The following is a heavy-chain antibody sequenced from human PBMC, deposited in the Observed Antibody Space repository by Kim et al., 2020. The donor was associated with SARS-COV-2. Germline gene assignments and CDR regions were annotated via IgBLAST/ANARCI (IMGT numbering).Heavy chain of an antibody. CDR2: GNT. CDR3: ARGIAAADY. Sequence: GNTGYAQKFQGRVTMTRNTSISTAYMELSSLRSEDTAVYYCARGIAAADYWGQGTLVTVSS. J-gene: IGHJ4*02. V-gene: IGHV1-8*01. D-gene: IGHD6-13*01.